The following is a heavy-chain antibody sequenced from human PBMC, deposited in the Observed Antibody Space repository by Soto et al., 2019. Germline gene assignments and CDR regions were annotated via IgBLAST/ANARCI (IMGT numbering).Heavy chain of an antibody. CDR1: GFTFSSYA. CDR3: ARQSYSSYYFDY. Sequence: GGSLRLSCAASGFTFSSYAMHWVRQALGKGLEYVSAISSNGGSTYYANSVKGRFTISRDNSKNTLYLQMGSLRAEDMAVYYCARQSYSSYYFDYWGQGTLVTVSS. J-gene: IGHJ4*02. CDR2: ISSNGGST. V-gene: IGHV3-64*01. D-gene: IGHD6-13*01.